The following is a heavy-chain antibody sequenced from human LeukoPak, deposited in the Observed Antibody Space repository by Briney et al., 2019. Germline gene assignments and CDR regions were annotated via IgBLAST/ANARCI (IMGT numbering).Heavy chain of an antibody. CDR3: ARAASSGYCSGGSCYSDDAFDI. CDR1: GYTFTSYG. D-gene: IGHD2-15*01. CDR2: ISAYNGNT. J-gene: IGHJ3*02. V-gene: IGHV1-18*01. Sequence: ASVKVSCKASGYTFTSYGISWVRQAPGQGLEWMGWISAYNGNTNYAQELQGRVTMTTDTSTSTAYMELRSLRSDDTAVYYCARAASSGYCSGGSCYSDDAFDIWGQGTMVTVSS.